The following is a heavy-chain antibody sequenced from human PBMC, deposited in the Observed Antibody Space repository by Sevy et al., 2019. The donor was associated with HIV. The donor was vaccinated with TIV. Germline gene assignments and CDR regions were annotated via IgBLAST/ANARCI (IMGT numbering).Heavy chain of an antibody. CDR1: GFTFSSYW. Sequence: GGSLRLSCAASGFTFSSYWMSWVRQAPGKGLEWVANIKQDGSEKYYVDSVKGRFTISRDNAKNSQYLQMNSLRAEDTAVYYCARDSEMPIVATITSFDYWGQGTLVTVSS. CDR2: IKQDGSEK. CDR3: ARDSEMPIVATITSFDY. J-gene: IGHJ4*02. V-gene: IGHV3-7*03. D-gene: IGHD5-12*01.